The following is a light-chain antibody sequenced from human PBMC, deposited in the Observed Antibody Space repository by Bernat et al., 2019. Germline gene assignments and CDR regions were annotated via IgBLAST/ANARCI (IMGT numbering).Light chain of an antibody. CDR2: GAS. V-gene: IGKV3-20*01. CDR3: QQYGSSPFT. J-gene: IGKJ3*01. Sequence: EIVLTQSPGTLSLSPGERATLPCRASQIVSSTYLGWYQQKPGQAPRLLIYGASSRATGLPDRFSGSGSGTDFTLTISRLEPEDFAVYYCQQYGSSPFTFGPGTTVDIK. CDR1: QIVSSTY.